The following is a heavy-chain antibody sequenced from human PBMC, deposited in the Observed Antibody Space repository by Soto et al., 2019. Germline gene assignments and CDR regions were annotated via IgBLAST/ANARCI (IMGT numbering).Heavy chain of an antibody. D-gene: IGHD2-15*01. V-gene: IGHV4-59*08. CDR1: GGSISNYY. Sequence: SETLSLTCAVSGGSISNYYWTWIRQSPGKGLEWIGFIYSSGNTKYNPSLTSRVTISLDTSKSHFSLRLTSVTAADTAVYYCARRHVVVVSATRGDAFDIWGQGTMVTVS. J-gene: IGHJ3*02. CDR2: IYSSGNT. CDR3: ARRHVVVVSATRGDAFDI.